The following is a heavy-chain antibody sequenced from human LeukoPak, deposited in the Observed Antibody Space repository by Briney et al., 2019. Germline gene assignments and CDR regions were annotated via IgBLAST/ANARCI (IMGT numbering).Heavy chain of an antibody. V-gene: IGHV4-30-2*01. CDR3: ARGYSYGYDYLDY. Sequence: SQTLSLTCAVSGGSISSGGYSWSWIRQPPGKGLEWIGYIYHSGSTYYNPSLKSRVTISVDRSKNQFSLKLSSVTAADTAVYYCARGYSYGYDYLDYWGQGTLVTVSS. D-gene: IGHD5-18*01. CDR2: IYHSGST. CDR1: GGSISSGGYS. J-gene: IGHJ4*02.